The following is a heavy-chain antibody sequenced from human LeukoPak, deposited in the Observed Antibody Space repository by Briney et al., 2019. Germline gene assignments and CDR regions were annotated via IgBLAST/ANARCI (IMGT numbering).Heavy chain of an antibody. J-gene: IGHJ4*02. D-gene: IGHD3-10*01. CDR2: INPNSGGT. CDR1: GYTFTGYY. Sequence: GASVKVSCKASGYTFTGYYMHWVRQAPGQGLEWMGRINPNSGGTNYAQKFQGRVTMTRDTSISTAYVELSRLRSDDTAVYYCARAISGSYYVSFDYWGQGTLVTVSS. CDR3: ARAISGSYYVSFDY. V-gene: IGHV1-2*06.